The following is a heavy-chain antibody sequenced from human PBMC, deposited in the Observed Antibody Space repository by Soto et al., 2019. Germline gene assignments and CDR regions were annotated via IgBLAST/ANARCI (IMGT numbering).Heavy chain of an antibody. J-gene: IGHJ4*02. CDR2: IYSGGYT. CDR1: GLTVSSNY. V-gene: IGHV3-53*01. Sequence: GGSLRLSCAASGLTVSSNYMSWVRQAPGKGLEWVSIIYSGGYTYYADSVKGRFTISRDNSKNTLYLQMNSLRAEDTAVYYCARGAQQLLLGFDYWGQGTLVTVSS. D-gene: IGHD6-13*01. CDR3: ARGAQQLLLGFDY.